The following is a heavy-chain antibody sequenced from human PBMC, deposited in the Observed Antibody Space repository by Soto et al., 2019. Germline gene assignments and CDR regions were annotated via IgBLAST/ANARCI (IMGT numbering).Heavy chain of an antibody. V-gene: IGHV1-18*01. D-gene: IGHD3-10*01. CDR1: GYKFTSYG. CDR2: ISAYNGNT. J-gene: IGHJ4*02. CDR3: VREEEVLRGVVSLAY. Sequence: GASVKVSCKASGYKFTSYGLSWVRQAPGQGLEWMGWISAYNGNTKYAQKVQDRVTMTTDTPTNTAYMELRSLRSDDTAVYYCVREEEVLRGVVSLAYWGQGTLVTVSS.